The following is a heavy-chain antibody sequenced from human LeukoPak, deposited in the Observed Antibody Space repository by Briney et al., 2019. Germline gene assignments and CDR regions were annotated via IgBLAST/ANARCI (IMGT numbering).Heavy chain of an antibody. Sequence: GGSLRLSCAASGFTFDDYAMHWVRQAPGKGLEWVSGISWNSGSIGYADSVKGRFTISRDNAKNSLYLQMNSLRAEDTALYYCAKDMHYDSSGSYHTTFDYWGQGTLVTVSS. V-gene: IGHV3-9*01. CDR1: GFTFDDYA. J-gene: IGHJ4*02. CDR2: ISWNSGSI. CDR3: AKDMHYDSSGSYHTTFDY. D-gene: IGHD3-22*01.